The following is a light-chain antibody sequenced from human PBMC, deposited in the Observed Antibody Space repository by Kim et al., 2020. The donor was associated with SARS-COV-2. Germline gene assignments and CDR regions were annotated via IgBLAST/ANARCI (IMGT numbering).Light chain of an antibody. CDR2: DTS. Sequence: EIVLTQSPDTLSLSPGERATLSCRASQIVSSNYLAWYQQKPGQSPRLFIYDTSTRATGIPDRFTGSGSGTDFTLTISRVDPDDFAVYYCQQYGSSAITFGQGTRLEIK. V-gene: IGKV3-20*01. CDR1: QIVSSNY. J-gene: IGKJ5*01. CDR3: QQYGSSAIT.